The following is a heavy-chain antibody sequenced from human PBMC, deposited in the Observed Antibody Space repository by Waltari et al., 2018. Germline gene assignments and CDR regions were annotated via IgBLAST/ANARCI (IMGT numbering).Heavy chain of an antibody. CDR3: ARASSSDDYYYYGMDV. V-gene: IGHV3-53*01. CDR1: GFTVRSNY. J-gene: IGHJ6*02. CDR2: IYSGGST. Sequence: EVQLVESGGGLIQPGGSLRLSCAASGFTVRSNYMSWVRPAPGKGLEWVSVIYSGGSTYYADSVKGRFTISRDNSKNTLYLQMNSLRAEDTAVYYCARASSSDDYYYYGMDVWGQGTTVTVSS. D-gene: IGHD6-6*01.